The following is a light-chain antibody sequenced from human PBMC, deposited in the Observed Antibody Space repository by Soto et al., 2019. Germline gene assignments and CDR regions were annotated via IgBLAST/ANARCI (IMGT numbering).Light chain of an antibody. CDR3: QQLHNYPLT. J-gene: IGKJ4*01. Sequence: DIQLTQSPSFLSASVGDRVTITCRASQGIRTYLAWYQQKPGKAPKLLIYAASTLQSGVPSRFSGSGSGTEFTLTIRSLQTEDLATYFCQQLHNYPLTFGGGTKV. CDR2: AAS. CDR1: QGIRTY. V-gene: IGKV1-9*01.